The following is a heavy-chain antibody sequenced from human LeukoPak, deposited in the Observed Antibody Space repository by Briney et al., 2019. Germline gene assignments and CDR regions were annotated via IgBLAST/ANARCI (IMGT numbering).Heavy chain of an antibody. V-gene: IGHV4-31*03. CDR2: IYYSGST. CDR3: ARDDYDSSGYYYGGGFDY. CDR1: GGSISSGGYY. D-gene: IGHD3-22*01. J-gene: IGHJ4*02. Sequence: SETLSLTCTVSGGSISSGGYYWSWIRQHPGKGLEWIGYIYYSGSTYYNPSLKSRVTISVDTSKNQFSLKLSSVTAADTAVYYCARDDYDSSGYYYGGGFDYWGQGTLVTVSS.